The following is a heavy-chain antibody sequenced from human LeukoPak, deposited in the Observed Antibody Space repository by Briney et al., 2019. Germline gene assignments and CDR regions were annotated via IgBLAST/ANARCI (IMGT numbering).Heavy chain of an antibody. CDR3: AKVAGEWELLEHDWFDP. J-gene: IGHJ5*02. CDR1: GFTFSSYG. Sequence: GGSLRLSCAASGFTFSSYGMHWVRQAPGKGLEWVAFIRYDGSNKYYADSERGRFTISRDNSKHTLYLQMNSMRAEDTVVYYCAKVAGEWELLEHDWFDPWGQGTLVTVSS. V-gene: IGHV3-30*02. CDR2: IRYDGSNK. D-gene: IGHD1-26*01.